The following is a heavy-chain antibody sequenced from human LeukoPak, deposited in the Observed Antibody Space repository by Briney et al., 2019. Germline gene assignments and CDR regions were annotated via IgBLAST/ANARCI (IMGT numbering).Heavy chain of an antibody. J-gene: IGHJ4*02. CDR1: GFTFSSYW. Sequence: PGGSLRLSCATSGFTFSSYWMTWVRQAPGKGLEWVANIKQDGSEKYYVDSVKGRFTISRDNAKNSLYLQMNSLRAEDTAVYYCARDLARIVGASGGSDYWGQGTLVTVSS. CDR2: IKQDGSEK. D-gene: IGHD1-26*01. V-gene: IGHV3-7*01. CDR3: ARDLARIVGASGGSDY.